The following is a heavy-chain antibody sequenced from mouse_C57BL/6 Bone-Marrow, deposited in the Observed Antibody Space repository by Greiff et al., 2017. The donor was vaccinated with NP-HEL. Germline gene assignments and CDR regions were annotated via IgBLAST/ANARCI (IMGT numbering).Heavy chain of an antibody. D-gene: IGHD2-4*01. CDR2: INYDGSST. CDR1: GFTFSDYY. J-gene: IGHJ4*01. V-gene: IGHV5-16*01. Sequence: EVKLMESEGGLVQPGSSMKLSCTASGFTFSDYYMAWVRQVPEKGLEWVANINYDGSSTYYLDSLKSRFIISRDNAKNILYLQMSSLKSEDTATYYCAREGDYDEAYAMDYWGQGTSVTVSS. CDR3: AREGDYDEAYAMDY.